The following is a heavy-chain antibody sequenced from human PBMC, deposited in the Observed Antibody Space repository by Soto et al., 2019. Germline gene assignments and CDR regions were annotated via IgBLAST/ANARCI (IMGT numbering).Heavy chain of an antibody. CDR1: GYTFTGYY. CDR3: ARRIVVVTAILFDI. CDR2: INPNSGGT. D-gene: IGHD2-21*02. Sequence: ASVKVSCKASGYTFTGYYMHWVRQAPGQGLEWMGWINPNSGGTNYAQKFQGRVTMTRDTSISTAYMELSRLRSDDTAVYYCARRIVVVTAILFDIWGQGTMVTVSS. V-gene: IGHV1-2*02. J-gene: IGHJ3*02.